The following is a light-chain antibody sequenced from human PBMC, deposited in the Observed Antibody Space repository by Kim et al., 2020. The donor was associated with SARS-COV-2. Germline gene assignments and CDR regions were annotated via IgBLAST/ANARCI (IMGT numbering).Light chain of an antibody. CDR2: GKN. Sequence: SSELTQDPAVSVALGQTVTITCQGDSLRSYYASWYQQKPGQAPVLVIYGKNNRPAGIPDRFSGSSSGDTVSLTITGAQAEDEADYYCDPRDSSGVLRVFG. J-gene: IGLJ1*01. CDR3: DPRDSSGVLRV. V-gene: IGLV3-19*01. CDR1: SLRSYY.